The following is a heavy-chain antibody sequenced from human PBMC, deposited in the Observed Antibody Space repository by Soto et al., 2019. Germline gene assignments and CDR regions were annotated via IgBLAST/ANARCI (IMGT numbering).Heavy chain of an antibody. CDR3: ARDQGITMVRGVIMGDAFDI. V-gene: IGHV3-21*01. J-gene: IGHJ3*02. D-gene: IGHD3-10*01. Sequence: GGSLRLSCAASGFTFSSYSMNWVRQAPGKGLEWVSSIGSSSSYIYYADSVKGRFTISRDNAKNSLYLQMNSLRAEDTAVYYCARDQGITMVRGVIMGDAFDIWGQGTMVTVSS. CDR1: GFTFSSYS. CDR2: IGSSSSYI.